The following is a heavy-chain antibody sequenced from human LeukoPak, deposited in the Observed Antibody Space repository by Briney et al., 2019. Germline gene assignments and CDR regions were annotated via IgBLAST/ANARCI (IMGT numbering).Heavy chain of an antibody. J-gene: IGHJ4*02. CDR2: IYYSGST. CDR3: ARGFYSGSQYYFDY. D-gene: IGHD1-26*01. CDR1: GGSISSYY. Sequence: SETLSLTRTVSGGSISSYYWSWIRQPPGKGLEWIGYIYYSGSTNYNPSLKSRVTISVDTSKNQFSLKLSSVTAADTAVYYCARGFYSGSQYYFDYWGQGTLVTVSS. V-gene: IGHV4-59*01.